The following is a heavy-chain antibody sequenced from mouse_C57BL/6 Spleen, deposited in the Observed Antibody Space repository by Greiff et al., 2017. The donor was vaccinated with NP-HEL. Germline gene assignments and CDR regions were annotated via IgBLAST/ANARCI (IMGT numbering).Heavy chain of an antibody. D-gene: IGHD1-1*01. CDR1: GFTFSNYW. V-gene: IGHV6-3*01. CDR3: TPYYYGLMEY. CDR2: IRLKSDNYAT. Sequence: EVKVEESGGGLVQPGGSMKLSCVASGFTFSNYWMNWVRQSPEKGLERVAQIRLKSDNYATHYAESVKGRFTISRDDSKSSVYLQMNNLRAEDTGIYYCTPYYYGLMEYWGQGTSVTVSS. J-gene: IGHJ4*01.